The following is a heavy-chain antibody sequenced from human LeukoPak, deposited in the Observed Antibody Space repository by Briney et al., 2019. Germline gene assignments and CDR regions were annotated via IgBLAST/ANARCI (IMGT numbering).Heavy chain of an antibody. CDR1: GGSFSGYY. CDR2: ISHSGST. J-gene: IGHJ6*02. CDR3: ARGSRNVLRYFDWFYYGMDV. D-gene: IGHD3-9*01. Sequence: PSETLSLTCAVYGGSFSGYYWSWIRQPPGKGLEWIGEISHSGSTNYNPSLKSRITISVDTSKNQFSLKLSSVTAADTAVYYCARGSRNVLRYFDWFYYGMDVWGQGTTVTVSS. V-gene: IGHV4-34*01.